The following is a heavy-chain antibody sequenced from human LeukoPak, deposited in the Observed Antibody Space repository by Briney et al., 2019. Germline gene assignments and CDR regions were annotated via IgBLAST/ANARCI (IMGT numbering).Heavy chain of an antibody. D-gene: IGHD3-22*01. J-gene: IGHJ4*02. CDR3: ARGGFFHYYDSSGYLSY. CDR1: GYTFTSYD. CDR2: MNPNSGNT. Sequence: ASVKVSCKASGYTFTSYDINWVRQATGQGLEWMGWMNPNSGNTGYAQKFQGRVTMTRNTSISTAYMELSRLRSDDTAVYYCARGGFFHYYDSSGYLSYWGQGTLVTVSS. V-gene: IGHV1-8*01.